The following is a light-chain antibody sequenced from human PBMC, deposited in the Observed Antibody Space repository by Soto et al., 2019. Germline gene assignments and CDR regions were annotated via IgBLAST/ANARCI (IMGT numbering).Light chain of an antibody. CDR3: QQYGSSPST. Sequence: EMVMTQSPVTLSVSPGERATLSCRASQSVSTNLAWYQQKPGQAPRLLIYGASTRATGIPARFSGSGSGTEFTLTISRLEPEDFAVYYCQQYGSSPSTFGQGTRLEIK. V-gene: IGKV3-15*01. CDR2: GAS. J-gene: IGKJ5*01. CDR1: QSVSTN.